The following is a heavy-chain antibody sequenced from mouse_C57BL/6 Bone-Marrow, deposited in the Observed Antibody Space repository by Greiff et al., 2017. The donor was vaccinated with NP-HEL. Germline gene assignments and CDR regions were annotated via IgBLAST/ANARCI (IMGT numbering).Heavy chain of an antibody. Sequence: VQLQQSGAELVRPGASVKLSCTASGFNIKDDYMHWVKQRPEQGLEWIGWIDPENGDTEYAPKFQGKATITADTSSNTAYLQLSSLTSEDTAVYYCTRGQGYFDYWGQGTTLTVSS. D-gene: IGHD3-3*01. V-gene: IGHV14-4*01. CDR1: GFNIKDDY. CDR3: TRGQGYFDY. J-gene: IGHJ2*01. CDR2: IDPENGDT.